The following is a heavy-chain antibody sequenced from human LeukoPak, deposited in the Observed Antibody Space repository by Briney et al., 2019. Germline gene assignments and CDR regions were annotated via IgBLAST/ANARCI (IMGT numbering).Heavy chain of an antibody. Sequence: ASVKVSCKASGYSFTSFGISWVRQAPGQGLEWLGWINTNTGNPTYGQGFTGRFVFSLDTSVSTAFLQISSLKAEDTAVYYCARAGMPFYYYYMDVWGKGTTVTVSS. CDR3: ARAGMPFYYYYMDV. J-gene: IGHJ6*03. V-gene: IGHV7-4-1*02. CDR1: GYSFTSFG. CDR2: INTNTGNP. D-gene: IGHD2-2*01.